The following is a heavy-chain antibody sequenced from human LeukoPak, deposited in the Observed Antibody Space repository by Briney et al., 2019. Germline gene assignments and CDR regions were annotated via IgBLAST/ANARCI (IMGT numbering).Heavy chain of an antibody. CDR3: ARGGYTSYYYYMDV. D-gene: IGHD5-18*01. CDR2: INYSGST. J-gene: IGHJ6*03. V-gene: IGHV4-59*01. Sequence: SETLSLTCTVSGGSIRSYYWSWIRQPPGKGLEWIGYINYSGSTKYNPSLKSRVTISVDKSKNQFSLKVNSVTAADTAVYYCARGGYTSYYYYMDVWGEGTTVTVSS. CDR1: GGSIRSYY.